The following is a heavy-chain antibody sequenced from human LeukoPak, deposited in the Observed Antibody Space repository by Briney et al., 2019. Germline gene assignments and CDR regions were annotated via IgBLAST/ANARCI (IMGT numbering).Heavy chain of an antibody. V-gene: IGHV3-23*01. CDR3: AREYYFSHIDG. CDR2: IFPSGGEI. J-gene: IGHJ6*03. Sequence: GGSLRLSCAASGFTFSTFAMIWVRQPPGKGLEWVSSIFPSGGEIHYADSVRGRFTISRDNSKSTLSLQMNSLRADDTAMYYCAREYYFSHIDGWGKGTTVTVSS. D-gene: IGHD3-10*01. CDR1: GFTFSTFA.